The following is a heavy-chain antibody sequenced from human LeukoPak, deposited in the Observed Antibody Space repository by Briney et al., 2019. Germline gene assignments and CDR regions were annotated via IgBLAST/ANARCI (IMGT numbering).Heavy chain of an antibody. CDR1: GFPFSNYA. CDR3: AKDRGGGWKYAFDI. CDR2: ISYDGSNK. D-gene: IGHD6-19*01. J-gene: IGHJ3*02. Sequence: PGGSLRLSCAASGFPFSNYAMSWVRQAPGKGLEWVAVISYDGSNKYYADSVKGRFTISRDNSKNTLYLQMNSLRAEDTAVYYCAKDRGGGWKYAFDIWGQGTMVTVSS. V-gene: IGHV3-30*18.